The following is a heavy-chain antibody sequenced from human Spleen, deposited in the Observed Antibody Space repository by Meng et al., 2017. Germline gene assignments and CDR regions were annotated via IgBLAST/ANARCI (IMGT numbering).Heavy chain of an antibody. CDR2: LYSGGIT. V-gene: IGHV3-53*01. J-gene: IGHJ6*02. Sequence: GESLKISCAASGFSFTSYWMSWVRQAPGMGLEWVSVLYSGGITYYADSVKGRFTISRDNSKNTLYLQMNSLRAEDTAVYYCARNYDYGDYDYYGLDVWDQGTRSPSP. CDR3: ARNYDYGDYDYYGLDV. CDR1: GFSFTSYW. D-gene: IGHD4-17*01.